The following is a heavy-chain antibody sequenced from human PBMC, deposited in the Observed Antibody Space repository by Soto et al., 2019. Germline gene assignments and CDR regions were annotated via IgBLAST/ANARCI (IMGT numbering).Heavy chain of an antibody. V-gene: IGHV3-74*01. CDR2: INGDGSST. D-gene: IGHD1-7*01. Sequence: GGSLRLSCAASGFTFSSHWMNWVRQAPGKGLVWVPRINGDGSSTSYADSVKGRFTISRDNAKNMLYLQVNSLRADDAAVYYCAGSPGLSRISGTTLGAWGQGTLVTVSS. CDR1: GFTFSSHW. J-gene: IGHJ5*01. CDR3: AGSPGLSRISGTTLGA.